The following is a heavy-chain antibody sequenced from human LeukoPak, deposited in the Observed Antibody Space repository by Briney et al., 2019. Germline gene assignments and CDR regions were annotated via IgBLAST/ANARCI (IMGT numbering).Heavy chain of an antibody. V-gene: IGHV3-23*01. Sequence: PGGSLRLSCAASGLTFSSYAMSWVRQAPGKGLEWVSAISGSGGSTYYADSVKGRFTISRDNSKDTLYLQMNSLRAEDTAVYYCAKAGVLGFDDYFDYWGQGTLVTVSS. CDR1: GLTFSSYA. J-gene: IGHJ4*02. CDR2: ISGSGGST. D-gene: IGHD2/OR15-2a*01. CDR3: AKAGVLGFDDYFDY.